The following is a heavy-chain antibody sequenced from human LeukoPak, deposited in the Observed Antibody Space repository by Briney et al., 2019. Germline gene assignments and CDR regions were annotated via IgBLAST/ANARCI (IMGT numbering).Heavy chain of an antibody. CDR3: ARDLGYSSSYLFDY. CDR1: GGSISSYY. J-gene: IGHJ4*02. Sequence: PSETLSLTCTVSGGSISSYYWSWIRQPAGKGLEWIGRIYTSGSTNYNPSLKSRVTMSVDTSKNQFSLKLSSVTAADTAVYYCARDLGYSSSYLFDYWGQGTLVTVSS. CDR2: IYTSGST. D-gene: IGHD6-13*01. V-gene: IGHV4-4*07.